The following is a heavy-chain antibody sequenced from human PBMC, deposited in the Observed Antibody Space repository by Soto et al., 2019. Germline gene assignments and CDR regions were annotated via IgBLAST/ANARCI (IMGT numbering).Heavy chain of an antibody. Sequence: KLSSAASGFTLSTYGMNWVGQAPGKGLEWVSYISSSGSTIYYRDSVKGRFTISRDNAKNSLYLQMNSLRAEDTAVYYCARRGAFDYWGQGALVTVSS. CDR2: ISSSGSTI. V-gene: IGHV3-48*03. CDR3: ARRGAFDY. D-gene: IGHD3-16*01. CDR1: GFTLSTYG. J-gene: IGHJ4*02.